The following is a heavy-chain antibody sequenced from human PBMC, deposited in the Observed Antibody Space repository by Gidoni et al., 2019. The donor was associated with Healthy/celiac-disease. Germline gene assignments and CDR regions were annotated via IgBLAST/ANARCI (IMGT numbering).Heavy chain of an antibody. V-gene: IGHV3-23*01. CDR3: AKDWFGRPERTTYFDY. Sequence: EVQLLESGGGLVQPGGSLSLSCAASGFTFSSYAMSWVRQAPGKGLEWVSAISGSGVSTYYADSVKGRFTISRDNSKNTLYLQMNSLRAEDTAVYYCAKDWFGRPERTTYFDYWGQGTLVTVSS. CDR1: GFTFSSYA. J-gene: IGHJ4*02. CDR2: ISGSGVST. D-gene: IGHD3-10*01.